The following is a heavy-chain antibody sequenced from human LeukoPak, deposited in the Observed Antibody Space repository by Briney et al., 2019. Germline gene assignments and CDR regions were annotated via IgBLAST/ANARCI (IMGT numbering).Heavy chain of an antibody. CDR1: GLTFSHSD. J-gene: IGHJ4*02. CDR3: AGNFDS. V-gene: IGHV3-69-1*02. CDR2: ITRTSSNL. Sequence: GGSLRLSCVASGLTFSHSDFNWIRQAPGKGLEWLSTITRTSSNLYYAESVKGRFTTSRDDAKDSVYLQMESLRVEDTAIYYCAGNFDSWGQGTLVTVSS.